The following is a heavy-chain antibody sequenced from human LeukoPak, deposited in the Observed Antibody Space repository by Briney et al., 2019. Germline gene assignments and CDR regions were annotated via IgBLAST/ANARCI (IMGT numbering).Heavy chain of an antibody. J-gene: IGHJ5*02. CDR3: VAMPPFRFDP. V-gene: IGHV4-4*02. Sequence: PSETLSLTCAFSGDAFSGGSASRIDWWSWVRQAPGKGLEWIAEIHRSGTAHYSPSLKSRVTISVGTFNEQISLTMTSVSAADTATYYCVAMPPFRFDPWRQGTLVIVSS. CDR1: GDAFSGGSASRIDW. CDR2: IHRSGTA. D-gene: IGHD2-2*01.